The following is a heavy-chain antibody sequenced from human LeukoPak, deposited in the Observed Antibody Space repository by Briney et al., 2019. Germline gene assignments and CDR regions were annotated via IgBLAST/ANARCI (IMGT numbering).Heavy chain of an antibody. V-gene: IGHV3-33*01. D-gene: IGHD2-21*02. CDR1: GFTFGNHG. CDR2: IWYDGSNK. CDR3: ARDRLEAVTDDDYFDY. Sequence: GGSLRLSCAASGFTFGNHGMHWVRQAPGKGPGWVALIWYDGSNKYYGDSVKGRFTISRDNSKNTVYLQMNSLRAEDTGVYYCARDRLEAVTDDDYFDYWGQGTPVTVSS. J-gene: IGHJ4*02.